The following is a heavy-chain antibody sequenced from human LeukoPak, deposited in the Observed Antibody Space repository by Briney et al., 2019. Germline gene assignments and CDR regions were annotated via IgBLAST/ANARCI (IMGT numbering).Heavy chain of an antibody. CDR1: GFTFSSYA. CDR3: ARDHHYDILTGPGTY. CDR2: ISSNGGST. J-gene: IGHJ4*02. Sequence: PGRSLRLSCAASGFTFSSYAMHWVRQAPGKGLEYVSAISSNGGSTYYANSVKGRFTISRDNSKNTLYLQMGSLRAEDMAVYYCARDHHYDILTGPGTYWGQGTLVTVSS. D-gene: IGHD3-9*01. V-gene: IGHV3-64*01.